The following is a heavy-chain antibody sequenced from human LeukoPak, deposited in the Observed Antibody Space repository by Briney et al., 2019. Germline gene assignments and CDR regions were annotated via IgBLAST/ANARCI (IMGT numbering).Heavy chain of an antibody. CDR3: ARRGGTVATIGDDFDH. D-gene: IGHD5-12*01. J-gene: IGHJ4*02. CDR2: ISYDGSNK. Sequence: GGSLRLSCAASGFTFSSYAMHWVRQAPGKGLEWVAVISYDGSNKYYADSVKGRFTISRDNSKNTLYVQMNSLRAEDTAIYYCARRGGTVATIGDDFDHWGQGTVVTVSS. CDR1: GFTFSSYA. V-gene: IGHV3-30*04.